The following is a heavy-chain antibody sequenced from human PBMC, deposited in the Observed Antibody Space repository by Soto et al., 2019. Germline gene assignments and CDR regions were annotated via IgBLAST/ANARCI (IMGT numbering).Heavy chain of an antibody. CDR1: GFTFSSLS. V-gene: IGHV3-21*01. D-gene: IGHD5-12*01. CDR2: ISSGSDYI. Sequence: PGGSLRLSCAASGFTFSSLSMNWVRQAPGKGLEWVSSISSGSDYIYYADSMKGRFTISRDNAKNALYLQMNSLRAEDTAVYYCARDLGRIVATGGSDYWGQGPLVTVSS. J-gene: IGHJ4*02. CDR3: ARDLGRIVATGGSDY.